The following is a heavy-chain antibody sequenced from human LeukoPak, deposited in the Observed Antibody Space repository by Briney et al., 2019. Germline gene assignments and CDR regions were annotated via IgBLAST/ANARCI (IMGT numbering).Heavy chain of an antibody. J-gene: IGHJ6*02. V-gene: IGHV4-4*07. D-gene: IGHD2-2*01. Sequence: SETLSLTRTVSGGSISSYYWSWIRQPAGKGLEWIGRIYTSGSTNYNPSLKSRVTMSVDTSKNQFSLKLSSVTAADTAVYYCARVVVVPAAMSGYYYYYGMDVWGQGTTVTVSS. CDR2: IYTSGST. CDR1: GGSISSYY. CDR3: ARVVVVPAAMSGYYYYYGMDV.